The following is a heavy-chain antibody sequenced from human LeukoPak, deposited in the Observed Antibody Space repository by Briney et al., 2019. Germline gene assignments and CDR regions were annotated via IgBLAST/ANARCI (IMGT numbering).Heavy chain of an antibody. J-gene: IGHJ3*02. CDR3: ARDHPYYDFWAGYSRAFDI. CDR2: LHSGGST. V-gene: IGHV3-53*01. Sequence: GGSLRLSCAASGFTVSSNYMSWVRQAPGKGLEWVSLLHSGGSTYYADSVKGRFSISRDNAKNSLYLQMNSLRAEDTAVYYCARDHPYYDFWAGYSRAFDIWGQGTVVTVSS. CDR1: GFTVSSNY. D-gene: IGHD3-3*01.